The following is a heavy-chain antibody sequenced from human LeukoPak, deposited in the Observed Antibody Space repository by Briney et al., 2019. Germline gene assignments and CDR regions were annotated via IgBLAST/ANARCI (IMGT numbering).Heavy chain of an antibody. V-gene: IGHV1-69*05. J-gene: IGHJ6*03. CDR3: ARGGTLTTSYYYYYMDV. CDR2: IIPGFSTP. CDR1: GGTHRSYA. D-gene: IGHD4-11*01. Sequence: AVNVSCKASGGTHRSYAMNGLGPAPARGLEWVGRIIPGFSTPEYAQKFRGRVTITTDESTSTVYMEMSGLRSEVRALYYCARGGTLTTSYYYYYMDVGGKGTTVTLSS.